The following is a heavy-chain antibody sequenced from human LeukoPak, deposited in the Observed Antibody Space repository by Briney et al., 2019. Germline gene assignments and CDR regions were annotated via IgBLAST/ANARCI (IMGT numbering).Heavy chain of an antibody. CDR1: GFTFSSYS. D-gene: IGHD2-15*01. J-gene: IGHJ4*02. CDR2: ISSSSSYI. CDR3: ARGYCSGSSCYSGFYFDY. V-gene: IGHV3-21*01. Sequence: GGSLRLSCAASGFTFSSYSMNWVRQAPGKGLEWVSSISSSSSYIYYADSVKGRFTISRDNAKNSLYLQMNSLRAEDTAVYYCARGYCSGSSCYSGFYFDYWGQGALVTVSS.